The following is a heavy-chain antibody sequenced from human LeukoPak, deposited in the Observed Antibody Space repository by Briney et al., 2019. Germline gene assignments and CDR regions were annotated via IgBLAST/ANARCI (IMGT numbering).Heavy chain of an antibody. V-gene: IGHV4-59*01. Sequence: SETLSLTCTVSGASISSYYWSWIRQPPGKGLEWIGYIYYSGSTRYNPSLKSRVTISVDTSKNQFSLKLSSVTAADTAVYYCARVGVLRFPSNWFDPWGQGTLVTVSS. CDR1: GASISSYY. CDR2: IYYSGST. D-gene: IGHD3-3*01. CDR3: ARVGVLRFPSNWFDP. J-gene: IGHJ5*02.